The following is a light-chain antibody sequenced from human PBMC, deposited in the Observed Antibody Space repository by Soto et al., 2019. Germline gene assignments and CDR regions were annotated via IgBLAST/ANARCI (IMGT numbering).Light chain of an antibody. CDR1: QSVSSSY. Sequence: EIVLTQSPGTLSLSPGERATLSCRAGQSVSSSYLAWYQQKPGQAPRLLIFGASSRATGIPDRFSGSGSGTDLTLTISRLESEDFAVYYCQQYGYSLWTFGQGTKVEIK. V-gene: IGKV3-20*01. CDR2: GAS. J-gene: IGKJ1*01. CDR3: QQYGYSLWT.